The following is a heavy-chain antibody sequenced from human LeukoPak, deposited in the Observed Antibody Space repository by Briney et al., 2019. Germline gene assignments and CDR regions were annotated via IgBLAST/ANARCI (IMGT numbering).Heavy chain of an antibody. CDR1: GGSISSYY. D-gene: IGHD5-18*01. J-gene: IGHJ5*02. Sequence: PSETLSLTCTVSGGSISSYYWSWIRQPPGKGLEWIGYIYYSGSTNYNPSLKSRVTISVDTSKNQFSLKLSSVTAADTAVYYCARQEDSYGLGHWFDPWGQGTLVTVSS. V-gene: IGHV4-59*08. CDR2: IYYSGST. CDR3: ARQEDSYGLGHWFDP.